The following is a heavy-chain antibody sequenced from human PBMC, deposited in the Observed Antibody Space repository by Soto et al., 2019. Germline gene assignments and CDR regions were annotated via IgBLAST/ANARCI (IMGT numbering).Heavy chain of an antibody. CDR1: GGSISSSSYY. Sequence: QLQLQESGPGLVKPSETLSLTCTVSGGSISSSSYYWGWIRQPPGKGLEWIGSIYYSGSTYYNPSLKSRVSISVDTSKNQYSLKLSSVTAADTAVYYCARQAYCSSTSCFTGAFDIWGQGTMVTVSS. CDR3: ARQAYCSSTSCFTGAFDI. CDR2: IYYSGST. D-gene: IGHD2-2*01. V-gene: IGHV4-39*01. J-gene: IGHJ3*02.